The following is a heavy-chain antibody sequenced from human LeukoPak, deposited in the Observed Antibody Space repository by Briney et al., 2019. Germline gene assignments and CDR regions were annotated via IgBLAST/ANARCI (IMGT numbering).Heavy chain of an antibody. J-gene: IGHJ6*02. V-gene: IGHV1-69*13. CDR3: ARDRGEYSSSPGGMDV. Sequence: SVKVSCKASGGTFSSYAISWVRQAPGQGLEWMGGIIPIFGTANYAQKFQGRVTITADESTSTAYMELSSLRSEDTAVYYCARDRGEYSSSPGGMDVWGQGTTVTVSS. D-gene: IGHD6-6*01. CDR1: GGTFSSYA. CDR2: IIPIFGTA.